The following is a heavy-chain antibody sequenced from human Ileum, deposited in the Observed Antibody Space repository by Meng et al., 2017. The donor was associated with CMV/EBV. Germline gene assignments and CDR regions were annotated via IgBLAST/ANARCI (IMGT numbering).Heavy chain of an antibody. D-gene: IGHD3-3*01. CDR1: GFTFSTYS. Sequence: GSSLKISCAASGFTFSTYSMNWVRQAPGKGLEWDSSISSSSSNIYYADSGKGRFTVSRDNAKNSLYLQMHNLRAEDTAVYNCASDISMFGVIINGMFDHWGQGTLVTVSS. V-gene: IGHV3-21*01. CDR2: ISSSSSNI. CDR3: ASDISMFGVIINGMFDH. J-gene: IGHJ4*02.